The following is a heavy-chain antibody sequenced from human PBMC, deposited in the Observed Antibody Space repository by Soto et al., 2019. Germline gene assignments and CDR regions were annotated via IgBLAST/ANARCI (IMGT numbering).Heavy chain of an antibody. V-gene: IGHV4-59*01. CDR2: IYFSGST. Sequence: SETLSLTCTVSGGSISSDYWSWVRQPPGKGLEWIGYIYFSGSTNYNPSLESRVTISLDASKTQFSLKLRSLTTADTAVYYCARVGGVAARTFAYWGQGTLVTVSS. D-gene: IGHD6-6*01. CDR3: ARVGGVAARTFAY. J-gene: IGHJ4*02. CDR1: GGSISSDY.